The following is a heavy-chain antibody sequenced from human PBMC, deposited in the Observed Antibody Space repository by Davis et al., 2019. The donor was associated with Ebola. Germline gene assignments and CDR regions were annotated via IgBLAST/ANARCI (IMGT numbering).Heavy chain of an antibody. J-gene: IGHJ6*02. CDR3: AKADYYYYGMDV. CDR2: IKQDESEK. CDR1: GFTFSDYW. V-gene: IGHV3-7*03. Sequence: GESLKISCTASGFTFSDYWMRWVRQLPGGGLQCVANIKQDESEKDYVDSVKGRFSISRDNSKNTLYMQMNSLRAEDTAVYYCAKADYYYYGMDVWGQGTTVTVSS.